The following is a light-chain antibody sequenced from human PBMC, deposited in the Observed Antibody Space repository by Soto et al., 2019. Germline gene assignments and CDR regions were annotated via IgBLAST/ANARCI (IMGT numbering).Light chain of an antibody. CDR1: QSISSY. V-gene: IGKV1-39*01. J-gene: IGKJ4*01. CDR3: QQSYTTPLG. CDR2: TAS. Sequence: DIQMTQSPSTLSASVGARVTITCRSSQSISSYLNWYQQKPGKAPKLLIFTASTLQSGVPSRFSGSGSETDLTITISSLQPEDGETYDGQQSYTTPLGFGGGTKVDIK.